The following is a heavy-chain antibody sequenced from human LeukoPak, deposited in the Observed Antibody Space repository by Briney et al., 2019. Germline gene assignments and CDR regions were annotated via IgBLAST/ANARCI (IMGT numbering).Heavy chain of an antibody. D-gene: IGHD2-21*02. Sequence: GGSLRLSCAASGFTFSSYGMHWVRQAPGKGLEWVAFIRYDGSNKYYADSVKGRFTISRDNSKNTLYLQMNSLRAEDTAVYYCASLPAIRDDYRGQGTLVTVSS. V-gene: IGHV3-30*02. CDR3: ASLPAIRDDY. J-gene: IGHJ4*02. CDR2: IRYDGSNK. CDR1: GFTFSSYG.